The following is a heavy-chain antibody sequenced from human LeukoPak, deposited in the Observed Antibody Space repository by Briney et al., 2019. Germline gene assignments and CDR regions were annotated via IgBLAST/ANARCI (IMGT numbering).Heavy chain of an antibody. Sequence: SETLSLTCTVSGGSISSGGYYWSWIRQHPGKGLEWIGYIYHSGTTHYNPSLKSRVTISVDMSNNQFSLKVKSVTAADTAVYYCARHPQRSDWYFYIDDWGQGTLVTVSS. CDR2: IYHSGTT. CDR3: ARHPQRSDWYFYIDD. CDR1: GGSISSGGYY. J-gene: IGHJ4*02. V-gene: IGHV4-31*03. D-gene: IGHD6-19*01.